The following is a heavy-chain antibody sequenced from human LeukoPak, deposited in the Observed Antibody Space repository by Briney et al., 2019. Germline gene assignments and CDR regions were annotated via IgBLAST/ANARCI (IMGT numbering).Heavy chain of an antibody. D-gene: IGHD6-19*01. CDR3: ARGIAVADTGFSDY. Sequence: TGGSLRLSCAASGFTVSSNYMTWVRQAPGKGLEWVSVIYSGGSTYYADSVKGRFTISRDNSKSTLYLQMNSLRVEDTAVYYCARGIAVADTGFSDYWGQGTLVTVSS. CDR2: IYSGGST. J-gene: IGHJ4*02. V-gene: IGHV3-66*01. CDR1: GFTVSSNY.